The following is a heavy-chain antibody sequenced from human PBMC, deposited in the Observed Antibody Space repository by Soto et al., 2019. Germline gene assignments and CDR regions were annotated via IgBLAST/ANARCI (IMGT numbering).Heavy chain of an antibody. J-gene: IGHJ4*02. CDR3: AHRPDGSHFDY. D-gene: IGHD6-25*01. CDR2: IYWYDFQ. Sequence: QITLKESGPTLVKPTQTLTLTCTFSGFSLTTTGLGVGWIRQPPGKTLEFLASIYWYDFQRYSPSLKSRLTITKDTSRNQVGLTMTNMDPADTATYYCAHRPDGSHFDYWGQGILVTVSS. CDR1: GFSLTTTGLG. V-gene: IGHV2-5*01.